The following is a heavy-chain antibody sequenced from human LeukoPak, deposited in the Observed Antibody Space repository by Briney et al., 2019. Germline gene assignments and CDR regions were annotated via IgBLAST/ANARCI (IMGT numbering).Heavy chain of an antibody. CDR3: AKDDIVVVPAAYFQH. Sequence: PGGSLRLSCAASGFTFSSYAMSWVRQAPGKGLEWVSAISGSGGSTYYADFVKGRFTISRDNSKNTLYLQMNSLRAEDTAVYYCAKDDIVVVPAAYFQHWGQGTLVTVSS. D-gene: IGHD2-2*01. CDR2: ISGSGGST. CDR1: GFTFSSYA. V-gene: IGHV3-23*01. J-gene: IGHJ1*01.